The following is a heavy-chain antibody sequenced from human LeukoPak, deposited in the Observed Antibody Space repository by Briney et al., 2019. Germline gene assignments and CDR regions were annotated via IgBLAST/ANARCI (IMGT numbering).Heavy chain of an antibody. CDR2: INWNGGST. J-gene: IGHJ3*02. D-gene: IGHD3-22*01. V-gene: IGHV3-20*04. CDR3: ARPLFDSSGYYGTSDAFDI. CDR1: GFTFDDYG. Sequence: GGSLRLSCAASGFTFDDYGMSWVRQAPGKGLEWVSGINWNGGSTGYADSVKGRFTISRDNAKNSLYLQMNSLRAEDTAVYYCARPLFDSSGYYGTSDAFDIWGQGTMVTVSS.